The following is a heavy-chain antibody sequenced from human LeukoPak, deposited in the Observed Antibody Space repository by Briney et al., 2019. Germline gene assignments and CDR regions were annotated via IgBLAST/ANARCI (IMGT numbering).Heavy chain of an antibody. J-gene: IGHJ4*02. CDR1: GGTFRNYA. Sequence: ASVKVSCKSSGGTFRNYAMSWVRQAPGQGLEWMGGLIPISDTPKYAQKFQGRLTISTDESTSTAYMELSSLTSKDTAVYYCARSLVVAVAGAGHDYWGQGTLVTVSS. CDR3: ARSLVVAVAGAGHDY. CDR2: LIPISDTP. V-gene: IGHV1-69*05. D-gene: IGHD2-2*01.